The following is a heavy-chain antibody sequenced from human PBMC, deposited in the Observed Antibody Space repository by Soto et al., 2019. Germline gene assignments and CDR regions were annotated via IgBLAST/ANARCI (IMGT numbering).Heavy chain of an antibody. CDR1: GGSVASGYYY. CDR3: AREGCSGGSCYSGYNLGIDY. CDR2: IFYSGST. Sequence: QVHLQEPGPELVKPSETLSPTCTAPGGSVASGYYYWSGIGQPPGKGWDGMGYIFYSGSTNYNPSLKSRVTISRDTSKNQFSLKLNSVTAADTAVYYCAREGCSGGSCYSGYNLGIDYWGQGTLVTVSS. V-gene: IGHV4-61*01. D-gene: IGHD2-15*01. J-gene: IGHJ4*02.